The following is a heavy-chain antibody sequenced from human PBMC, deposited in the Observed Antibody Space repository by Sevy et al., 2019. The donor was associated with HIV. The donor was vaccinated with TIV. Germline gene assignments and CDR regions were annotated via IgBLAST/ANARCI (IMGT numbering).Heavy chain of an antibody. CDR3: TRVEGATDWGMDV. V-gene: IGHV3-49*04. J-gene: IGHJ6*02. Sequence: SLRLSCTASGFTFGDYTVSWVRQAPGKGLEWVGFIRSKSYGGTIEHAASVKGRFTISKDTSKSIAYLQMNSLKTEDTALYFCTRVEGATDWGMDVWGQGTTVTVSS. CDR2: IRSKSYGGTI. CDR1: GFTFGDYT. D-gene: IGHD1-26*01.